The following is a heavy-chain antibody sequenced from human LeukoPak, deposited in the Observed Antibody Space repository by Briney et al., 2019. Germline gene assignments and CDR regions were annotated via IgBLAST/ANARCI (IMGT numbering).Heavy chain of an antibody. D-gene: IGHD6-19*01. V-gene: IGHV3-15*01. CDR3: TTPLLAVAGAEVDY. Sequence: GSLRLSCAASGFTFINAWMTWVRQAPGKGLEWVGRIQSKSDGGTADYAAPVKGRFTISRDDSKNTLYLQMNSLKTEDTAVYYCTTPLLAVAGAEVDYWGQGTLVTVSS. CDR2: IQSKSDGGTA. CDR1: GFTFINAW. J-gene: IGHJ4*02.